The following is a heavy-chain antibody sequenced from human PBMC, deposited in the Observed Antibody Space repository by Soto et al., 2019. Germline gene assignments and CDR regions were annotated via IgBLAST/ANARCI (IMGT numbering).Heavy chain of an antibody. Sequence: QVQLQEAGPGLVKPSQTLSLTCTVSGGAINSGAYYWNWIRQHQGKGLEWIGYIHVSGSTYYNPSLKSRVAISTDTSNNQFSLRLSSVPAADTAVYYCARDQVVSYFDSWGQGALVTVSA. J-gene: IGHJ4*02. V-gene: IGHV4-31*03. D-gene: IGHD2-8*02. CDR1: GGAINSGAYY. CDR2: IHVSGST. CDR3: ARDQVVSYFDS.